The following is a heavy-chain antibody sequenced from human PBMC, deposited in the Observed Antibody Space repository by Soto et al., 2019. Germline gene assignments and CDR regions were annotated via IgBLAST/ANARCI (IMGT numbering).Heavy chain of an antibody. J-gene: IGHJ4*02. CDR3: ARARGARYFEY. Sequence: QVQLQESGPGLVKPSQTLSLTCTVSGGSISSGDYYWRWIRQPPGKGLEWIGYSYYSGSTYYNPSIKSRVAISVDTSKNQFSLKRSSVTAADTAVYYCARARGARYFEYWGQGTLVTVSS. CDR2: SYYSGST. CDR1: GGSISSGDYY. D-gene: IGHD2-15*01. V-gene: IGHV4-30-4*01.